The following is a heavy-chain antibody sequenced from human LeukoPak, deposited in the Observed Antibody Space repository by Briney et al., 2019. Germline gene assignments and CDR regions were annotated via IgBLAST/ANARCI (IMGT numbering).Heavy chain of an antibody. CDR3: AKDREALRRAVHWFDP. CDR2: TSSSDAGT. V-gene: IGHV3-23*01. D-gene: IGHD3-10*01. CDR1: GFALSSYA. Sequence: HTGGSLRLSCAASGFALSSYAMSWVRQAPGKGLEWVSATSSSDAGTYHAESVRGRFTISRDNSKNTLYLQMNSLRADDAAVYYCAKDREALRRAVHWFDPWGQGTLVAVSS. J-gene: IGHJ5*02.